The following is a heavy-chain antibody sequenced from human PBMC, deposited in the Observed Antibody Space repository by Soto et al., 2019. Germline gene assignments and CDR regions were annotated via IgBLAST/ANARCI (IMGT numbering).Heavy chain of an antibody. J-gene: IGHJ6*02. CDR3: ARNPYVDIVATADYYYYYGMDV. CDR2: IIPIFGTA. D-gene: IGHD5-12*01. CDR1: GGTFSSYA. Sequence: QVQLVQSGAEVKKPGSSVKVSCKASGGTFSSYAISWVRQAPGQGLEWMGGIIPIFGTANYEQKFQGSVTVTADESTSTAYMELSSLRSEDTAVYYCARNPYVDIVATADYYYYYGMDVWGQGTTVTVSS. V-gene: IGHV1-69*12.